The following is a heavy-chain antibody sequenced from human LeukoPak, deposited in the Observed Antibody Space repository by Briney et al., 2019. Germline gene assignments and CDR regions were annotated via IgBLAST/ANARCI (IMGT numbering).Heavy chain of an antibody. CDR2: ISAYNGNT. D-gene: IGHD3-22*01. Sequence: ASVKVSCKASGYTFTSYGISWVRQAPGQGREWMGWISAYNGNTNYAQKLQGRVTMTTDTSTSTAYMELRSLRSDDTAVYYCARDGSADYYDSSGYPYEFDPWGQGTLVTVSS. V-gene: IGHV1-18*01. CDR1: GYTFTSYG. J-gene: IGHJ5*02. CDR3: ARDGSADYYDSSGYPYEFDP.